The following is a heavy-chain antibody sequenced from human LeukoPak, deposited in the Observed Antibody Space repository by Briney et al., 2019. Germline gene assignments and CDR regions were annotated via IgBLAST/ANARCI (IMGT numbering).Heavy chain of an antibody. CDR2: ISYDGSNK. CDR1: GFTFSRYG. J-gene: IGHJ6*03. D-gene: IGHD3-10*01. CDR3: AKPVRGVVYYYYMDV. Sequence: GGSLRLSCAASGFTFSRYGMHWVRQAPGKGLEWVTAISYDGSNKYYADSVKGRFTISRDNSKNTLYLQMNSLRAEDTAVYYCAKPVRGVVYYYYMDVWGKGTTVTVSS. V-gene: IGHV3-30*18.